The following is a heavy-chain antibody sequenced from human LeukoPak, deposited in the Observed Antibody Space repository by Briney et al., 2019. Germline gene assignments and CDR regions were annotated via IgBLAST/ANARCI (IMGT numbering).Heavy chain of an antibody. J-gene: IGHJ4*02. V-gene: IGHV3-66*01. CDR1: GFTVSSNY. Sequence: GGSLRLSCAASGFTVSSNYVSWVRQAPGKGLEWVSALYSGWSTSYADSVKGRFTIPRDNSKNTLYLQMNSLRAEDTAVYYCARAGLWFGELFFDYWGQGTLVTVSS. CDR2: LYSGWST. D-gene: IGHD3-10*01. CDR3: ARAGLWFGELFFDY.